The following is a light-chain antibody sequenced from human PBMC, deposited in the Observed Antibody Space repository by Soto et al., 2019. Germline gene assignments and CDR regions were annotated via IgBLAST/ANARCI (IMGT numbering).Light chain of an antibody. CDR1: QSVGSSY. CDR3: QQYGSSPRT. Sequence: EIVLTQSPGTLSLSPGERATLSCRASQSVGSSYLAWYQQKPGQPPRLLIYAVSTRAAAIPDRFSGSGSGTDFTLTIRRLEAEDFAVYYCQQYGSSPRTFGQGTKVEIK. V-gene: IGKV3-20*01. CDR2: AVS. J-gene: IGKJ1*01.